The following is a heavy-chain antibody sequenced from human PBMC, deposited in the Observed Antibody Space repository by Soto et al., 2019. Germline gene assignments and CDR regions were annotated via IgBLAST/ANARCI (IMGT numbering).Heavy chain of an antibody. J-gene: IGHJ6*02. CDR2: IYYSGST. CDR3: ARDWRGYDTLTGYYSRPYYYYGMDV. D-gene: IGHD3-9*01. CDR1: GGSISSGGYY. Sequence: PSETLSLTCTVSGGSISSGGYYWSWIRQHPGKGLEWIGYIYYSGSTYYNPSLKSRVTISVDTSKNQFSLKLSSVTAADTAVYYCARDWRGYDTLTGYYSRPYYYYGMDVWGQGTTVTV. V-gene: IGHV4-31*03.